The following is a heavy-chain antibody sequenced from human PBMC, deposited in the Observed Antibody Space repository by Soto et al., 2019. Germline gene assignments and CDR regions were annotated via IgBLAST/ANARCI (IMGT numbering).Heavy chain of an antibody. D-gene: IGHD3-16*01. Sequence: KPSETLSLTCAVYGASFSCSYWSWIRQPPGKGLEWIGEIGHRGGTVYNPSLESRVTISEDSSKNQFSLKLNSVTAADTAVYYCARHGGYYFDYWGQGAPVTVSS. V-gene: IGHV4-34*01. CDR3: ARHGGYYFDY. J-gene: IGHJ4*02. CDR1: GASFSCSY. CDR2: IGHRGGT.